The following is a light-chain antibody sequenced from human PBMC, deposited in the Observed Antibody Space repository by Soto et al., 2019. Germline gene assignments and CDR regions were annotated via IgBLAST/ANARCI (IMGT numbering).Light chain of an antibody. CDR1: QSVLYSSDNKNF. CDR3: QQYYSTPIT. CDR2: WAS. Sequence: DIVMTQSPDSLAVSLGERATINCKSSQSVLYSSDNKNFLAWYQQKPGQSPKLLIYWASTRESGVPDRFSGSGSGTDFTLTISGLQAEDVAVYYCQQYYSTPITFGQGTRLEIK. J-gene: IGKJ5*01. V-gene: IGKV4-1*01.